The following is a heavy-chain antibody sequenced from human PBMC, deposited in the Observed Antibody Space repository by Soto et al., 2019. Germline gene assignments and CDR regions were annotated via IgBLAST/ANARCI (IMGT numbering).Heavy chain of an antibody. CDR3: ARGGSSGWFFLDY. CDR2: VSKDGSVK. V-gene: IGHV3-30-3*01. Sequence: PGGSLRLSCEGSGFTFSRHALHWVRQAPGKGLEWVAVVSKDGSVKYWIESVKGRFTLSRDNAKNSLHLRMSSLRAEDTAIYYCARGGSSGWFFLDYWGQGALVTVSS. CDR1: GFTFSRHA. J-gene: IGHJ4*02. D-gene: IGHD6-19*01.